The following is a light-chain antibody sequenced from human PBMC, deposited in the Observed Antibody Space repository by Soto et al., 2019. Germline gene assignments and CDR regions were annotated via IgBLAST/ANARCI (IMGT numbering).Light chain of an antibody. CDR2: GAS. CDR3: QQYGGSPRT. V-gene: IGKV3-20*01. J-gene: IGKJ1*01. Sequence: EIVLTQSPGTLSWSPGERSTLSCMASQSVSSSYLAWYQQKPGQAPRLLIYGASSRATGIPDRFSGSGSGTDFTLTISRLEPEDFAVYYCQQYGGSPRTFGQGTKVDIK. CDR1: QSVSSSY.